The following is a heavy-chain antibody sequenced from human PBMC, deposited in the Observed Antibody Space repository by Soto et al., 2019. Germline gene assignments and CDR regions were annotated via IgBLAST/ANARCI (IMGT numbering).Heavy chain of an antibody. D-gene: IGHD6-6*01. J-gene: IGHJ5*01. V-gene: IGHV4-34*01. CDR2: INHSGST. Sequence: SETLSLTCAVYGGSFSGYYWSWIRQPPGKGLEWIGEINHSGSTNYNPSLKSRVTISVDTSKNQFSLKLSSVTAADTAVYYCARGSIAARRLDSWGQGTLVTVSS. CDR1: GGSFSGYY. CDR3: ARGSIAARRLDS.